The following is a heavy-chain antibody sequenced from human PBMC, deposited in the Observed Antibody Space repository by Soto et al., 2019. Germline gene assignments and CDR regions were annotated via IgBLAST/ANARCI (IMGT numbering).Heavy chain of an antibody. Sequence: EVLLLESGGGLVLSGGSLRLSCAASGFTFSTYAMTWVRQAPGKGLEWVSDISGNGGDARHADSVKGRFTISRDNSRDTLYLQLNSLRVDDTAVYYCGKERRGSGWSVCNFWGQGTLVTVSS. CDR3: GKERRGSGWSVCNF. CDR1: GFTFSTYA. J-gene: IGHJ4*02. V-gene: IGHV3-23*01. D-gene: IGHD6-19*01. CDR2: ISGNGGDA.